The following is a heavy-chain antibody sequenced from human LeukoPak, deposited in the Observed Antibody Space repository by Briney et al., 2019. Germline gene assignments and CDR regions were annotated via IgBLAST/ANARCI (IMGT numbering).Heavy chain of an antibody. Sequence: SETLSLTCAVYGGSFSGYYWSWIRQPPGKGLEWIGEINHSGSTNYNPSLKSRVTISVDTSKNQFSLKLSSVTAADTAVYYCARGPQYYYGVWLDPWGQGTLVTVSS. V-gene: IGHV4-34*01. CDR1: GGSFSGYY. D-gene: IGHD3-10*01. CDR2: INHSGST. CDR3: ARGPQYYYGVWLDP. J-gene: IGHJ5*02.